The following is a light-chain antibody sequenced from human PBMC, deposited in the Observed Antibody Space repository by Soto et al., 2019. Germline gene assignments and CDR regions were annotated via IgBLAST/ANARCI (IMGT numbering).Light chain of an antibody. CDR1: QSVSSN. V-gene: IGKV3D-15*01. CDR3: QQYNNWPTT. Sequence: EIVMTQSPATLSVSPGERATLSCRASQSVSSNLAWYQQKPGQAPRLLIYGASTRATGIPARFSGSGSGTEFTLTINSLQSEDFAVYYCQQYNNWPTTCGQGTRLEIK. CDR2: GAS. J-gene: IGKJ5*01.